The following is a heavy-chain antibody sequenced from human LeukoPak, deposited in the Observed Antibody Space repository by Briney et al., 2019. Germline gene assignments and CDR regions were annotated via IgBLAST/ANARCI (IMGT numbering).Heavy chain of an antibody. CDR1: SGSLSGYS. CDR3: TRQSGTVTPIDY. J-gene: IGHJ4*02. V-gene: IGHV4-34*01. Sequence: SETLSLTCAVSSGSLSGYSWGWIRQAPGKGLDWIGETHHSGGTTYNSSLKNRVTISLDKPKSQFSLILTSVTAADTAVYYCTRQSGTVTPIDYWGQGILVTVSS. D-gene: IGHD4-17*01. CDR2: THHSGGT.